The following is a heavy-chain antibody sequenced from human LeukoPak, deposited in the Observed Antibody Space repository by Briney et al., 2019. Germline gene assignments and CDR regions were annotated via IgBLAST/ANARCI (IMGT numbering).Heavy chain of an antibody. D-gene: IGHD4-17*01. V-gene: IGHV4-4*02. CDR2: IYHSGST. CDR3: ARVPTMTTVTYFDY. Sequence: PSETLSLTCAVSGGSISSSNWWSWVRQPPGKGLEWIGEIYHSGSTNYNPSLKSRVTISVDKSKNQFSLKLSSVSAADTAVYYCARVPTMTTVTYFDYWGQGTLVTVSS. J-gene: IGHJ4*02. CDR1: GGSISSSNW.